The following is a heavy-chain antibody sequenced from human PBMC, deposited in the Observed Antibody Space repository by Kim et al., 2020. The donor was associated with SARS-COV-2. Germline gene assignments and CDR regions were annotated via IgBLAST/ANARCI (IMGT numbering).Heavy chain of an antibody. V-gene: IGHV3-21*01. J-gene: IGHJ4*02. CDR3: ATPRDYGDYVFDY. Sequence: YAGSVKGRVTINRDNAKNSLYLQMNGLRAEDTAVYYCATPRDYGDYVFDYWGQGTLVTVSS. D-gene: IGHD4-17*01.